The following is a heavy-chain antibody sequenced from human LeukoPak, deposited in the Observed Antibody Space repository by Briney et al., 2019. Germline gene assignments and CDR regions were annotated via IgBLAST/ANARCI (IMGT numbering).Heavy chain of an antibody. CDR2: ISASGGST. D-gene: IGHD2-21*01. CDR1: GFTFSSYA. Sequence: GGSLTLSCAASGFTFSSYAMSWVRQAPGKGLEWVSGISASGGSTYYADSVKGHFTISRDNSKNRLFLQMNSLRAEDTAMYYCAIGPRQKRGLSIYRGQGTLVTVSS. CDR3: AIGPRQKRGLSIY. V-gene: IGHV3-23*01. J-gene: IGHJ4*02.